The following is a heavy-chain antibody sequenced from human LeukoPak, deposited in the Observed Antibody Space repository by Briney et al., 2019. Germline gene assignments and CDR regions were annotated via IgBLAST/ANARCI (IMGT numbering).Heavy chain of an antibody. Sequence: ASVKVSCKASGGTFSSYAISWVRQAPGQGLEWMGRIIPILGIANYAQKFQGRVTITADKSTSTAYMELSSLRSEDTAVYYCARLARCVWWHHYFDYWGQGTLVTVSS. J-gene: IGHJ4*02. CDR3: ARLARCVWWHHYFDY. CDR2: IIPILGIA. CDR1: GGTFSSYA. D-gene: IGHD2-8*01. V-gene: IGHV1-69*04.